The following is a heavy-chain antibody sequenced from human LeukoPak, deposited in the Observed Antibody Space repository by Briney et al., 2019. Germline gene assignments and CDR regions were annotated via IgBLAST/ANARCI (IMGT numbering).Heavy chain of an antibody. CDR1: GGSISSSSYY. Sequence: PSETLSLTCTVSGGSISSSSYYWGWIRQPPGKGLEWIGSIYYSGSTYYNPSLKSRVTISVDTSKNQFSLKLSSVTAADTAVYYCASSSDCGGDCFAPHAGAFDIWGQGTMVTVSS. D-gene: IGHD2-21*02. CDR3: ASSSDCGGDCFAPHAGAFDI. V-gene: IGHV4-39*07. J-gene: IGHJ3*02. CDR2: IYYSGST.